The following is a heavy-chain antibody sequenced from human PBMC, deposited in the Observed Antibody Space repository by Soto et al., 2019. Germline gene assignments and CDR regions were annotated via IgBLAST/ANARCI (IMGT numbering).Heavy chain of an antibody. V-gene: IGHV3-53*01. J-gene: IGHJ6*02. CDR2: IYRGGST. D-gene: IGHD3-22*01. CDR1: GFTVSSNY. Sequence: GGSLRLSCAASGFTVSSNYMSWVRQAPGKGLEWVSVIYRGGSTYYADSVKGRFTISRDNAKNSLYLQMNSLRAEDTAVYYCARFYYDSSGYLPSPYYYYYGMDVWGQGTTVTVSS. CDR3: ARFYYDSSGYLPSPYYYYYGMDV.